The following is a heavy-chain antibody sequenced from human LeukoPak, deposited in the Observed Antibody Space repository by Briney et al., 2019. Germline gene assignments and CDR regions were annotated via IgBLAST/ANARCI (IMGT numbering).Heavy chain of an antibody. CDR1: GFTFSSYG. V-gene: IGHV3-30*18. D-gene: IGHD1-26*01. CDR3: AKAPRPWVGGATGSRYYFGY. CDR2: ISYDGSNK. J-gene: IGHJ4*02. Sequence: GSLRLSCAASGFTFSSYGMHWVRQAPGKGLEWVAVISYDGSNKYYADSVKGRFTISRDNSKNTLYLQMNSLRAEDTAVYYCAKAPRPWVGGATGSRYYFGYWGQGTLVTVSS.